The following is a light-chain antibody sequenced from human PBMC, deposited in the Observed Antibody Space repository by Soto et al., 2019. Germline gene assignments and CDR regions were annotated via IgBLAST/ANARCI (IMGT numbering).Light chain of an antibody. V-gene: IGLV2-11*01. CDR1: SSDVGGYNY. J-gene: IGLJ1*01. CDR3: CSYAGSYTYV. Sequence: QSALTQPRSVSGSPGQSVTTSYTGTSSDVGGYNYVSWYQQHPGKAPKLMIYDVSKRPSGVPDRFSGSKSGNTASLTISGLQAEDEADYYCCSYAGSYTYVFGTGTKVTVL. CDR2: DVS.